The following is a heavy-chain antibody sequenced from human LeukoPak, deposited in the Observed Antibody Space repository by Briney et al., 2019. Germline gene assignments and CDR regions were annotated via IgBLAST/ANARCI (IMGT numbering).Heavy chain of an antibody. CDR2: INPNSGGT. V-gene: IGHV1-2*02. D-gene: IGHD4-11*01. Sequence: ASVKVSCKASGYTFTGYYMHWVRQAPGQGLEWMGWINPNSGGTNYAQKFQGRVTMTRDTSISTAYMELSRLRSDDTAVYYCASLLEEDYSNLDYWGQGTLVTVSS. J-gene: IGHJ4*02. CDR3: ASLLEEDYSNLDY. CDR1: GYTFTGYY.